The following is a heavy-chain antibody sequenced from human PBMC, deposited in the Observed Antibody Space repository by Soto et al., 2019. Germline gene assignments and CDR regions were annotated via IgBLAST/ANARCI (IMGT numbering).Heavy chain of an antibody. Sequence: SETLSLTCIVSGESISSSSDYWCWIRQPPGKGLDWIGSIYYSGRTYYNPSFKSRVTISIDTSKNQFSLKLSSVTATDTAVYYCARQRTTVVTQAYFDHWGQGALVTVSS. CDR2: IYYSGRT. V-gene: IGHV4-39*01. D-gene: IGHD2-21*02. J-gene: IGHJ4*02. CDR1: GESISSSSDY. CDR3: ARQRTTVVTQAYFDH.